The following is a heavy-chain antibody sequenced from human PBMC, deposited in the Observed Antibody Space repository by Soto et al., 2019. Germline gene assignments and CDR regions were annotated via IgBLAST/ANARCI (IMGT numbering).Heavy chain of an antibody. Sequence: SETLSLTCTVSGGSISSYYWSWIRQPPGKGLEWIGYIYYSGSTNYNPSLKSRVTISVDTSKNQFSLKLSSVTAADTAVYYCARINYDILTGYPTNWFDPWGQGTLVTVSS. D-gene: IGHD3-9*01. V-gene: IGHV4-59*01. J-gene: IGHJ5*02. CDR2: IYYSGST. CDR3: ARINYDILTGYPTNWFDP. CDR1: GGSISSYY.